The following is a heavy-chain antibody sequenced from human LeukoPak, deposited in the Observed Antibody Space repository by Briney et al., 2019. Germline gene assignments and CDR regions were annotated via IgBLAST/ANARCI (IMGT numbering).Heavy chain of an antibody. V-gene: IGHV4-39*07. D-gene: IGHD4-23*01. Sequence: PSETLSLTCTVSGGSISSSSYYWGWIRQPPGKGLEWIGSIYHSGSTYYNPSLKSRVTISVDTSKNQFSLKLSSVTAADTAVYYCARLFYGGKAIDYWGQGTLVTVSS. J-gene: IGHJ4*02. CDR2: IYHSGST. CDR3: ARLFYGGKAIDY. CDR1: GGSISSSSYY.